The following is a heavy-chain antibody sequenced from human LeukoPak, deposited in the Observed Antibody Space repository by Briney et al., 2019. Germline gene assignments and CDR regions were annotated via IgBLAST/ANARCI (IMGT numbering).Heavy chain of an antibody. CDR2: ISSSSSYI. Sequence: GGSLRLSCAASGFTFSSYSMNWVRQAPGKGLEWVSSISSSSSYIYYADSVKGRFTISRDNAKNSLYLQMNSLRAEDTAVYYCARDLAGDTATGGAFDIWGQGTMVTVSS. CDR1: GFTFSSYS. D-gene: IGHD5-18*01. CDR3: ARDLAGDTATGGAFDI. V-gene: IGHV3-21*01. J-gene: IGHJ3*02.